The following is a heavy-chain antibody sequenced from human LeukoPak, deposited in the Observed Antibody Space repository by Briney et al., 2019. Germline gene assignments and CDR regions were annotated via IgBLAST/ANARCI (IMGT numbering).Heavy chain of an antibody. CDR1: GFTFSSYS. D-gene: IGHD2-21*02. V-gene: IGHV3-23*01. CDR2: LSDDGFKT. J-gene: IGHJ4*02. CDR3: AIGCKGDCLSSGYEF. Sequence: PGGSLRLSCATSGFTFSSYSMNWVRQAPGKGLEWVSGLSDDGFKTYYGDSVKGRFTISRDNSQSTMDLLMNSLRAEDTATYYCAIGCKGDCLSSGYEFWGQGILVTVSS.